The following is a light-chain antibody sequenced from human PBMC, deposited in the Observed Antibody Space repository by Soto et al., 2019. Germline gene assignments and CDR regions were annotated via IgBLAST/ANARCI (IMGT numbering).Light chain of an antibody. CDR1: QSVRNY. Sequence: EFVFTQSPATLSFSPGEGATLSCRASQSVRNYLNWYQQKPGQVPRLLIYDASNRATGIPARFSGSGSGTDFTLTIRSLEPEDFAVYYCQHRTDWPWTFGQGTKVDIK. V-gene: IGKV3-11*01. J-gene: IGKJ1*01. CDR3: QHRTDWPWT. CDR2: DAS.